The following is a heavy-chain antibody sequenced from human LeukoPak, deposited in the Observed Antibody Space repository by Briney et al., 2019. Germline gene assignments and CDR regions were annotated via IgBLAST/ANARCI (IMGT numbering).Heavy chain of an antibody. CDR1: GFTYSSG. V-gene: IGHV3-23*01. Sequence: PGGSLRLSCAASGFTYSSGLTWVRQAPGKGLEWVSSISGSGDHTFYADSVKGRSTTSIDISRNTLYLQMHSLRAEDTAVYYCAKSPGYWALDYWGQGILVTVSS. CDR2: ISGSGDHT. J-gene: IGHJ4*02. CDR3: AKSPGYWALDY. D-gene: IGHD2-8*02.